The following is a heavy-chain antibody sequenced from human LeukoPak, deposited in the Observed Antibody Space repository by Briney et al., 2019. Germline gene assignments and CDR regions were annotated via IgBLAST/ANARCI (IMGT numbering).Heavy chain of an antibody. CDR2: ISSSSSTI. D-gene: IGHD2-2*02. CDR3: AREVDTLAGYFDY. V-gene: IGHV3-48*01. CDR1: GFTFSSYS. J-gene: IGHJ4*02. Sequence: PGGSLRLSCAASGFTFSSYSMNWVRQAPGKGLEWVSYISSSSSTIYYADSVKGRFTISRDNAKNSLYLQMNSLRAEDTAVYYCAREVDTLAGYFDYWGQGTLVTVSS.